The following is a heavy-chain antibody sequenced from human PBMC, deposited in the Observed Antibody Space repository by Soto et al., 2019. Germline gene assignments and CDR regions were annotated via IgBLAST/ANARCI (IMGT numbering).Heavy chain of an antibody. CDR1: GFTFSSYG. D-gene: IGHD6-25*01. Sequence: GGSLRLSCAASGFTFSSYGMSWVRQAPGKGLEWVANIKQDGSEKYYVDSVKGRFTISRDNAKNSLYLQMNSLRAEDTAGYYCALGSGGPFDFWGQGPLVTVSS. CDR3: ALGSGGPFDF. J-gene: IGHJ4*02. CDR2: IKQDGSEK. V-gene: IGHV3-7*01.